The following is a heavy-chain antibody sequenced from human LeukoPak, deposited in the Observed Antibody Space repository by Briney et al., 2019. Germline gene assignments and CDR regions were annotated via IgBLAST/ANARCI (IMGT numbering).Heavy chain of an antibody. D-gene: IGHD5-18*01. CDR3: TTDSGSSGYSYGYDY. Sequence: GGSLRLSCAASGFTFTASWMSWVRLAPGKGLEWVANINEDGSQKYYVDSVKGRFTISRDSAKNSLYLQMNSLKTEDTAVCYCTTDSGSSGYSYGYDYWGQGTLVTVSS. CDR1: GFTFTASW. J-gene: IGHJ4*02. V-gene: IGHV3-7*03. CDR2: INEDGSQK.